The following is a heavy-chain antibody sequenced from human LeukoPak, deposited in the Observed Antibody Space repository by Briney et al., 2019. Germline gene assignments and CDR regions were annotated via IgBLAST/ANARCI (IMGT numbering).Heavy chain of an antibody. CDR1: GYTFTSYY. CDR2: INPSGGST. V-gene: IGHV1-46*01. Sequence: ASVRVSCKASGYTFTSYYMHWVRQAPGQGLEWMGIINPSGGSTSYAQKFQGRVTMTRDMSTSTVYMELSSLRSEDTAVYYCARATTKTATPGVPKVYYYYYYMDVWGKGTTVTVSS. CDR3: ARATTKTATPGVPKVYYYYYYMDV. J-gene: IGHJ6*03. D-gene: IGHD1-1*01.